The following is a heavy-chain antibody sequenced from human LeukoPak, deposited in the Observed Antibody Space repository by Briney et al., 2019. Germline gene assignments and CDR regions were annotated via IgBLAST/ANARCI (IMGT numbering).Heavy chain of an antibody. CDR1: GGTFSSYA. Sequence: EASVKVSCKASGGTFSSYAISWVRQAPGQGLEWMGRIIPILGIANYAQKFQGRVTITADKSTSTAYMELSSLRSEDTAVYYCARDGEAYCGGDCYFRYGMDVWGQGTTVTVSS. J-gene: IGHJ6*02. CDR3: ARDGEAYCGGDCYFRYGMDV. V-gene: IGHV1-69*04. D-gene: IGHD2-21*02. CDR2: IIPILGIA.